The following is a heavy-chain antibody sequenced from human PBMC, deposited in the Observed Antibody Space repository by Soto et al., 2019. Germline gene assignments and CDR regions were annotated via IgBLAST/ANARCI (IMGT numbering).Heavy chain of an antibody. CDR2: ISAYNGNT. J-gene: IGHJ5*02. Sequence: GASVKVSCKASGYTFTSYGISWVRQAPGQGLEWMGWISAYNGNTNYAQKPQGRVTMTTDTSTSTAYMELRSLRSDDTAVYYCARVRPGGYYDSSGQHWFDPWGQGTLVTVSS. CDR1: GYTFTSYG. CDR3: ARVRPGGYYDSSGQHWFDP. D-gene: IGHD3-22*01. V-gene: IGHV1-18*01.